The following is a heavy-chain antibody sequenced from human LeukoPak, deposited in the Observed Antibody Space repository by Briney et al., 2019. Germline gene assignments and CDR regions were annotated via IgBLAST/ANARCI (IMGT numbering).Heavy chain of an antibody. CDR3: AKGRVVAGTKSLTYHWFDP. J-gene: IGHJ5*02. D-gene: IGHD6-19*01. V-gene: IGHV1-2*02. CDR1: GYTFTGYY. CDR2: INPNSGGA. Sequence: ASVKVSCKASGYTFTGYYIHWVRQPPGQGLEWMGWINPNSGGAKYAQKFQGRISMTRDTSISAAYMGLSRLTSDDTAVYYCAKGRVVAGTKSLTYHWFDPWGQGTLVTVSS.